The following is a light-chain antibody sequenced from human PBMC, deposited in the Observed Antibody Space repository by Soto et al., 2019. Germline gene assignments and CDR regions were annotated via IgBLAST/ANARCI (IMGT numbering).Light chain of an antibody. CDR2: DAS. Sequence: DIQMTQSPSTLSASVGDRATITCRASQSISSWLAWYQQKPGKAPKLLIYDASNLESGVPSRFSGSGSGTEFTLTINSLQPEDFATYFCHQLASYPITVGQGTRLEIK. J-gene: IGKJ5*01. V-gene: IGKV1-5*01. CDR3: HQLASYPIT. CDR1: QSISSW.